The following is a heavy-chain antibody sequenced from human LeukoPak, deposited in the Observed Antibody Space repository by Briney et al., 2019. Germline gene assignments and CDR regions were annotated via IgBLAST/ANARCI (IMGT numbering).Heavy chain of an antibody. J-gene: IGHJ5*02. CDR2: INHSGST. CDR3: ARGFTGYYSYNWFDP. D-gene: IGHD3-9*01. CDR1: GGSFSGYY. V-gene: IGHV4-34*01. Sequence: SETLSLTCAVYGGSFSGYYWSWIRQPPGKGLEWIGEINHSGSTNYNPSLKSRVTISVDTSKNQFSLKLSSVTAADTAVYYCARGFTGYYSYNWFDPWGQGTLVTVSS.